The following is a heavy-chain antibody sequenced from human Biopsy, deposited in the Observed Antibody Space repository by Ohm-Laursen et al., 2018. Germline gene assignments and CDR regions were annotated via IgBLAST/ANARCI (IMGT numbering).Heavy chain of an antibody. Sequence: SLRLSCAASGFTFSTYSMNWVRQAPGKGLEWVSSISSRSVYIYHADSVKGRFTISRDNAKNSLYLQMNSLRAEDTAVYYCARDCDVAAFDDWGQGTLITVSS. D-gene: IGHD6-19*01. V-gene: IGHV3-21*01. CDR2: ISSRSVYI. CDR3: ARDCDVAAFDD. CDR1: GFTFSTYS. J-gene: IGHJ4*02.